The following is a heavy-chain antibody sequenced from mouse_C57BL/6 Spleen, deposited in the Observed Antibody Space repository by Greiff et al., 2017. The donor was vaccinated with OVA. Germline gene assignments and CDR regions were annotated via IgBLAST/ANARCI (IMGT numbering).Heavy chain of an antibody. V-gene: IGHV1-55*01. CDR2: IYPGSGST. CDR1: GYTFTSYW. J-gene: IGHJ4*01. CDR3: ARRPYYYAMDY. Sequence: QVQLQQPGAELVKPGASVKMSCKASGYTFTSYWITWVKQRPGQGLEWIGDIYPGSGSTNYNKKFKSKATRTVDTSSSTAYMQLSSLTSEDSAVYYCARRPYYYAMDYWGQGTSVTVSS.